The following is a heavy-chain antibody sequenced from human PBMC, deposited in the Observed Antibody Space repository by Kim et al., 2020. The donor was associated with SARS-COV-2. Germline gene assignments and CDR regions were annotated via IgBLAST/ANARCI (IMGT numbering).Heavy chain of an antibody. D-gene: IGHD3-16*01. Sequence: GRFTISRDSSKNTLYLQMNSLRAEDTAVYYCEKDRSFCMITFGGESGGLDVWGQGTTVTVSS. V-gene: IGHV3-30*02. J-gene: IGHJ6*02. CDR3: EKDRSFCMITFGGESGGLDV.